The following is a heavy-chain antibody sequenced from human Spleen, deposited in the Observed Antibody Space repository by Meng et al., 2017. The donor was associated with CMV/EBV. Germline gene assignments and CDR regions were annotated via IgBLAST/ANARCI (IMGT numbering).Heavy chain of an antibody. V-gene: IGHV4-61*01. D-gene: IGHD4-11*01. CDR1: GGCVSSGSYC. J-gene: IGHJ4*02. CDR3: ARWTVTRGLLD. Sequence: CTVSGGCVSSGSYCWGWIRQPPGEGLEWIGYIYYSGSTNYNPSLKSRVTISVDTSKNQFSLKLSSVTAADTAVYYCARWTVTRGLLDWGQGTLVTVSS. CDR2: IYYSGST.